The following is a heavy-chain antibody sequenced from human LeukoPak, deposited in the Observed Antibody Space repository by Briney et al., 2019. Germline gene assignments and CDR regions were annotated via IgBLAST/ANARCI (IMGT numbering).Heavy chain of an antibody. J-gene: IGHJ4*02. D-gene: IGHD1-26*01. CDR2: IYYSGST. CDR3: AREVRGSYYLFDY. CDR1: GGSISSSSYY. V-gene: IGHV4-39*02. Sequence: SETLSLTCTVSGGSISSSSYYWGWIRQPPGKGLEWIGSIYYSGSTYYNPALKSRVTISVDTSKNQFSLKLSSVTAADTAVYYCAREVRGSYYLFDYWGQGTLVTVSS.